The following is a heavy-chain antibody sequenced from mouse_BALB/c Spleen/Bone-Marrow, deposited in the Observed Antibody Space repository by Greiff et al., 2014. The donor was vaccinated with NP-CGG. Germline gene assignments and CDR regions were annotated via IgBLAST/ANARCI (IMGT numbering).Heavy chain of an antibody. D-gene: IGHD1-1*01. J-gene: IGHJ2*01. V-gene: IGHV4-1*02. CDR1: GFDFSRYW. Sequence: EVQRVEPGGGLVQPGGSLKLSCAASGFDFSRYWMSWVRQAPGKGLEWIGEINPDSRTINYSPSLKDKFIISRDNAKNTLYLRLNKVRSEDTALYYCARPDYYGYLNYWGQGTTLTVSS. CDR2: INPDSRTI. CDR3: ARPDYYGYLNY.